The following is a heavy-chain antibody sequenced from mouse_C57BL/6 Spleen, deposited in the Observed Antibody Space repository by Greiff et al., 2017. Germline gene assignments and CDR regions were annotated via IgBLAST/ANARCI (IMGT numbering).Heavy chain of an antibody. Sequence: VKLQQPGAELVKPGASVQMSCKASGYTFTSYWITWVKQRPGQGLVWIGDIYPGSGSTNYNEKFKSKVTLTVDTSSSTAYMQLSSLTSEDSAVYYCARSYDGYYWFAYWGQGTLVTVSA. V-gene: IGHV1-55*01. CDR3: ARSYDGYYWFAY. CDR1: GYTFTSYW. CDR2: IYPGSGST. J-gene: IGHJ3*01. D-gene: IGHD2-3*01.